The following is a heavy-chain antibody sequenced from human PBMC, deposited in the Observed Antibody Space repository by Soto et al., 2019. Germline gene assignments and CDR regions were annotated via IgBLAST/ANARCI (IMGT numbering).Heavy chain of an antibody. CDR1: GGSVSSGSYY. D-gene: IGHD6-6*01. CDR2: IYYSGST. CDR3: ERIIEPSSSTGGFDP. Sequence: SETLSLTCTVSGGSVSSGSYYWSWIRQPPGKGLEWIGYIYYSGSTNYNPSLKSRVTISVDTSKNQFSLKLSSVTAADTAVYYCERIIEPSSSTGGFDPWGQGTLVTVSS. J-gene: IGHJ5*02. V-gene: IGHV4-61*01.